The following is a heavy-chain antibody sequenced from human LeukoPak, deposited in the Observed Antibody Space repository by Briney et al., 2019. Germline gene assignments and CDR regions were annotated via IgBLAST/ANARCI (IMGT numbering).Heavy chain of an antibody. CDR2: IIPIFGTA. Sequence: ASVKVSCKASGGTFSSYAISWVRQAPGQGLEWMGGIIPIFGTANYAQKFQGRVTITADESTSTAYMELSSLRAEDTAVYYCARHVVGVGFDYWGQGTLVTVSS. D-gene: IGHD3-22*01. J-gene: IGHJ4*02. V-gene: IGHV1-69*13. CDR1: GGTFSSYA. CDR3: ARHVVGVGFDY.